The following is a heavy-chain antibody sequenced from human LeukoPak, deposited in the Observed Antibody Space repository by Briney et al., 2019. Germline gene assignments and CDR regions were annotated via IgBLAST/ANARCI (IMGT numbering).Heavy chain of an antibody. J-gene: IGHJ4*02. D-gene: IGHD1-26*01. CDR3: ARAYWGSYGDY. CDR2: ISYDGSNK. V-gene: IGHV3-30-3*01. CDR1: GFTFSSYA. Sequence: GRSLRLSCAASGFTFSSYAMHWVRQAPGKGLEGVAVISYDGSNKYYADSVKGRFTISRDNSKNTLYLQMNSLRAEDTAVYYCARAYWGSYGDYWGQGTLVTVSS.